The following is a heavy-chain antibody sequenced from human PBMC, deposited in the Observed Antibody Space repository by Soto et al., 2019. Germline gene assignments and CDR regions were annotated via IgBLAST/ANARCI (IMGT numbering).Heavy chain of an antibody. J-gene: IGHJ3*02. CDR2: INPNTGDT. V-gene: IGHV1-2*02. CDR3: TREGGGIGTGGMGNDAFDI. Sequence: QVQLLQSGAEVRKPGASVRVSCEASGYTLSDYFMQWVRQAPGQGLEWMGWINPNTGDTHYAQKFQGRVTMTRDTSINTAYMELNRLTSEDTAVYFCTREGGGIGTGGMGNDAFDIWGQGTKVTVSS. D-gene: IGHD6-13*01. CDR1: GYTLSDYF.